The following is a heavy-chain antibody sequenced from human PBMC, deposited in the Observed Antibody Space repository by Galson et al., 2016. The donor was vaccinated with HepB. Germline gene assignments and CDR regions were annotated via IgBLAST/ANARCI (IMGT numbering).Heavy chain of an antibody. CDR3: ARNSGSFGTEIDY. D-gene: IGHD5-18*01. J-gene: IGHJ4*02. V-gene: IGHV4-4*02. CDR2: IYPSGST. CDR1: GGSISGNKW. Sequence: SETLSLTCEVSGGSISGNKWWSWVRQSPGKGLEWIGDIYPSGSTNYNPSLKSRVSISIDKSKNQFSLRLTSVTAADTALYYCARNSGSFGTEIDYWGQGTLVSVSS.